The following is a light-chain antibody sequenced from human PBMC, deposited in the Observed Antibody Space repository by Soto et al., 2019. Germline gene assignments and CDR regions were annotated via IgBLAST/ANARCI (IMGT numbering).Light chain of an antibody. Sequence: DIQITQSPSSLSASVGDRVTITCRASQSISSYLNWYQHKPGKAPKLLIYAASSLQSGVPSRFSGSGSGTDFILTISSLQPEDFATYYCQQSYSSPPTFGQGTKVDIK. CDR1: QSISSY. CDR3: QQSYSSPPT. J-gene: IGKJ1*01. V-gene: IGKV1-39*01. CDR2: AAS.